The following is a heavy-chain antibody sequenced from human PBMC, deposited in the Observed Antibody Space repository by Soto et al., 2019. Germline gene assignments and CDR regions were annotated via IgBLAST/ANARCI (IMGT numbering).Heavy chain of an antibody. V-gene: IGHV1-18*01. J-gene: IGHJ5*02. CDR1: GYTFTSYG. D-gene: IGHD6-13*01. CDR2: ISAYNGNT. Sequence: QVQLVQSGAEVKKPGASVKVSCKASGYTFTSYGISWVRQAPGQGLEWMGWISAYNGNTNYAQKLQGRVTMTTNTSTSKAYRELRSLRSDDTAVYYCARDLPGIAAAGKNCFDPWGQGTLVTVS. CDR3: ARDLPGIAAAGKNCFDP.